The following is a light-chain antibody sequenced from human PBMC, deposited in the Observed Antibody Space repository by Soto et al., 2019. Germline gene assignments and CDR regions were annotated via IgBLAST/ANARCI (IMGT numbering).Light chain of an antibody. CDR1: QSVGSD. V-gene: IGKV3-15*01. J-gene: IGKJ4*01. CDR3: QQYDNYPLT. Sequence: IAMKEPTATLSVSPGERATNSSRASQSVGSDLAWYQQKPGQAPRLLIYGASTRATGIPPRFSGSASGTEFTLTISSLQPDDFATYYCQQYDNYPLTFGGGTKVDIK. CDR2: GAS.